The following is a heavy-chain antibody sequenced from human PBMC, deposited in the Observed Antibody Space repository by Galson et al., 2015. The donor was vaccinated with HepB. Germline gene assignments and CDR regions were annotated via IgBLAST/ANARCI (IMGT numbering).Heavy chain of an antibody. V-gene: IGHV1-46*01. J-gene: IGHJ3*02. CDR1: GYTFTSYY. D-gene: IGHD4-17*01. CDR3: ARELVTDYGDYLGAFDI. Sequence: SVKVSCKASGYTFTSYYMHWVRQAPGQGLEWMGIINPSGGSTSYAQKFQGRVTMTRDTSTSTVYMELSSLRSEDTAVYYCARELVTDYGDYLGAFDIWGQGTMVTVSS. CDR2: INPSGGST.